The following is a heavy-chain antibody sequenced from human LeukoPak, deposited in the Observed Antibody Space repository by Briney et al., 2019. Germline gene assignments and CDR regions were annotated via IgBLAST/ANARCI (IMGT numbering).Heavy chain of an antibody. J-gene: IGHJ4*02. Sequence: GASVTVSCTTSGYTFTNYDINWVRQATGQGLEWMGWMNPNSGNTGYAQKFQGRVTMTRNISTSTAYMELSSLRSEDTAVYYCARGSCSGDYWGQGTQVTVSS. D-gene: IGHD3-10*02. CDR3: ARGSCSGDY. CDR2: MNPNSGNT. V-gene: IGHV1-8*01. CDR1: GYTFTNYD.